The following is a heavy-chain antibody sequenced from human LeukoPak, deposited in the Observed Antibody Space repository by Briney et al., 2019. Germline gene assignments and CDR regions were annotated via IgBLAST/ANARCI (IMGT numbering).Heavy chain of an antibody. CDR1: GFTFRSYE. CDR3: ARDGDSYDRGPNYYYYMDV. D-gene: IGHD3-10*02. J-gene: IGHJ6*03. V-gene: IGHV3-48*03. CDR2: ISSGGSIK. Sequence: GGSLRLSCAASGFTFRSYEMNWVRQAPGKGLEWVSYISSGGSIKYYADSVKGRFTISRDNTKNSLYLQMNGLRAEDTAVYYCARDGDSYDRGPNYYYYMDVWGKGTTVTISS.